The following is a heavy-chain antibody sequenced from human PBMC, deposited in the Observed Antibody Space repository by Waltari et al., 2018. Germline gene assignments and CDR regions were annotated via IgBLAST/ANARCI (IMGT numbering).Heavy chain of an antibody. Sequence: QVTLKESGPALVKPTQTLTLTCTFPGFSLSTSGMRVSWIRQPPGKALEWLARIDWDDDKLYSTSLKTRLTISKDTSKNQVVLTMTNMDPVDTATYYCARTSGTNYYYYMDVWGKGTTVTVSS. CDR1: GFSLSTSGMR. D-gene: IGHD1-7*01. CDR3: ARTSGTNYYYYMDV. V-gene: IGHV2-70*04. J-gene: IGHJ6*03. CDR2: IDWDDDK.